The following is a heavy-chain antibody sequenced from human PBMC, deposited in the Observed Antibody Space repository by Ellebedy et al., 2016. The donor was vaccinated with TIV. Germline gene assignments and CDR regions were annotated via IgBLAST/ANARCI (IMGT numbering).Heavy chain of an antibody. V-gene: IGHV3-73*01. CDR3: TKATFDP. CDR2: IRSKANNYAT. CDR1: GFTFSDST. J-gene: IGHJ5*02. Sequence: GESLKISXAASGFTFSDSTIRWVRQASGKGLEWVGRIRSKANNYATAYAAPLKGRFTISRDDSKNTAYLQMNSLKTEDTAVYYCTKATFDPWGQGTLVTVSS.